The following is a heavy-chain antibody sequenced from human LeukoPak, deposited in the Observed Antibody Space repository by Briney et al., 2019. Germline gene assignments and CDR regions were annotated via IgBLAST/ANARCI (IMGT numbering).Heavy chain of an antibody. Sequence: SETLSLTCTVSGGSISSYYWSWIRQPPGKGLEWIGYIYYSGSTNYNPSLKSRVTISVDTSKNQFSLKLSSVTAADTAVYYCARHVKSYYDSSGLGAFDIWGQGTMVTVSS. D-gene: IGHD3-22*01. CDR2: IYYSGST. V-gene: IGHV4-59*08. CDR1: GGSISSYY. CDR3: ARHVKSYYDSSGLGAFDI. J-gene: IGHJ3*02.